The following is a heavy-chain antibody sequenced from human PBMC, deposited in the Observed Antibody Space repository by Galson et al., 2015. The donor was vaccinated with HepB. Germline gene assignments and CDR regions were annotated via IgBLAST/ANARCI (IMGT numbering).Heavy chain of an antibody. CDR3: ARRDYYYGMDA. Sequence: SLRLSCAASGFTFSSYSMDWVRQAPGKGLEWVSYISSSSSYTNYADSVKGRFTISRDNAKNSLYPQMNSLRAEDTAVYYCARRDYYYGMDAWGQGTTVTVSS. CDR2: ISSSSSYT. CDR1: GFTFSSYS. V-gene: IGHV3-21*05. J-gene: IGHJ6*02.